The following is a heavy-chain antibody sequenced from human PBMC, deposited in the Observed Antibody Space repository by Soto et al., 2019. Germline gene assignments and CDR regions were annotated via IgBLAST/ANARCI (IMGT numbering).Heavy chain of an antibody. CDR2: ISAYNDHT. CDR1: GYTLTTYG. V-gene: IGHV1-18*01. CDR3: ARGTYFDD. Sequence: QVQLVQSGAEVKKPGASVKVSCKAAGYTLTTYGVSWVRQAPGQGLEWVGWISAYNDHTNYAQKFQGRVTMTTDTSTSTAYMELRSLRSDGTAVYYCARGTYFDDWGQGTLVTVSS. J-gene: IGHJ4*02. D-gene: IGHD1-1*01.